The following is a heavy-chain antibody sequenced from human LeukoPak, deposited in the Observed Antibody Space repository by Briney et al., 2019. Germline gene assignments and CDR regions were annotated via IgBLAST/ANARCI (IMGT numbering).Heavy chain of an antibody. J-gene: IGHJ4*02. CDR1: GFTFSTYS. D-gene: IGHD1-14*01. Sequence: GGSLRLSCAASGFTFSTYSMNWVRQAPGKGLEWVANIKQNGSDKFYVDSVNGRFTISRDNAKNSLYLQMNTLRAEDTAIYYCATFSGAHHKTFDSWGQGTLVTVSS. CDR3: ATFSGAHHKTFDS. CDR2: IKQNGSDK. V-gene: IGHV3-7*01.